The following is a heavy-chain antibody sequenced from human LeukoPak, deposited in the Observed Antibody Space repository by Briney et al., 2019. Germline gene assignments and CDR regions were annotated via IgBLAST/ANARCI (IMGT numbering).Heavy chain of an antibody. J-gene: IGHJ3*02. D-gene: IGHD3-22*01. V-gene: IGHV3-13*01. CDR2: IGTAGDT. CDR1: GFTFSSYD. CDR3: ARGDSSGSGVIAFDI. Sequence: PGGSLRLSCAASGFTFSSYDMHWVRQATGKGLEWVSAIGTAGDTYYPGSVKGRFTISRENAKNSLYLQMNSLRAGDTAVYYCARGDSSGSGVIAFDIWGQGTMVTVSS.